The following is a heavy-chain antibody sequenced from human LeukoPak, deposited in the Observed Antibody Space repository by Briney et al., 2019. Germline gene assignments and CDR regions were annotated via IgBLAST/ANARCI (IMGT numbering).Heavy chain of an antibody. D-gene: IGHD4-17*01. CDR1: GCSISSYY. Sequence: PSETLSLTCTVSGCSISSYYWSWIRQPPGKGLEWIGYMSYSGSTNYNPSLKSRVTMSINTSKNQFSLRLSSVTAADTAVYYCARGSDFGDYWGQGTLVTVSS. CDR2: MSYSGST. J-gene: IGHJ4*02. CDR3: ARGSDFGDY. V-gene: IGHV4-59*01.